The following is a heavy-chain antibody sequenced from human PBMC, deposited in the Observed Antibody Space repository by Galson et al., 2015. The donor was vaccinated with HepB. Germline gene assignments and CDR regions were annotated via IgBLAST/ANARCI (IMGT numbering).Heavy chain of an antibody. D-gene: IGHD2-2*01. V-gene: IGHV5-51*01. CDR3: ARQGLVSAANGGYYYGMDF. CDR2: IYPGDSET. CDR1: GFSFSRCW. J-gene: IGHJ6*02. Sequence: QSGAEVKKPGESLRISCQGSGFSFSRCWIGWGRQMPGKGLEWMGIIYPGDSETRYSPSFQGRVTISVDESTNSTYLHWGSLKASDPALYYCARQGLVSAANGGYYYGMDFWGQGTTVPVSS.